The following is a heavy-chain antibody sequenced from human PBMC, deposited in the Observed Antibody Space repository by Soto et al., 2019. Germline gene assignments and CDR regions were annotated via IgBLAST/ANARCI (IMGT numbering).Heavy chain of an antibody. CDR1: GYTFTTYA. Sequence: QVQLVQSGAEEKKPGASVKVSCKASGYTFTTYAMHWVRQAPGQRLEWMGWINAGNGNTKYSQKLQGRVTITRDTSASTAYMELSILRSEDTAVYYCARDVAVPATFDYWGQGTLVTVSS. V-gene: IGHV1-3*05. J-gene: IGHJ4*02. CDR3: ARDVAVPATFDY. CDR2: INAGNGNT. D-gene: IGHD6-19*01.